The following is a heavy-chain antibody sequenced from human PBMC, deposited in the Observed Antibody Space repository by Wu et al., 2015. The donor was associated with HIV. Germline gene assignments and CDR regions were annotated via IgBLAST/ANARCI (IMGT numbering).Heavy chain of an antibody. CDR2: ISAYNGNT. V-gene: IGHV1-18*01. CDR3: ARDLGGSGYYGMDV. D-gene: IGHD2-15*01. Sequence: QVQLVQSGAEVKKPGASVKVSCKASGYTFTSYGISWVRQAPGQGLEWMGWISAYNGNTNYAQKLQGRVTMTRDTSISTAYMELSRLRSDDTAVYYCARDLGGSGYYGMDVWGQGTTVTVSS. CDR1: GYTFTSYG. J-gene: IGHJ6*02.